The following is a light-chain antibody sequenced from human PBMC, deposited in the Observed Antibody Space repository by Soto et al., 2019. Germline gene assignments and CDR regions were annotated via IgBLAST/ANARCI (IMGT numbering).Light chain of an antibody. Sequence: EIVLTQSPATLSVSPGERATLSCRASQSVGNNLAWYRQKSGQAPRLLIYGPSTRDTGIRARFSGSGSGTEFTLTIDSLESDDFEVYLCQQYRNWPFTFGGGSKVEIK. V-gene: IGKV3-15*01. CDR2: GPS. CDR3: QQYRNWPFT. J-gene: IGKJ4*01. CDR1: QSVGNN.